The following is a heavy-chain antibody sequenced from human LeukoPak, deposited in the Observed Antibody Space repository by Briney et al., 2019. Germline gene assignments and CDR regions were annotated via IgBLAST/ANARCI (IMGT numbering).Heavy chain of an antibody. CDR3: ARVLVQPVLDDY. V-gene: IGHV3-21*01. CDR1: GFTFSSYS. D-gene: IGHD2-2*01. CDR2: ISSSSSYI. J-gene: IGHJ4*02. Sequence: GGSLRLSCAASGFTFSSYSMNWVRQAPGKGLEWVSSISSSSSYIYYADPVKGRFTISRDNAKNSLYLQMNSLRAEDTAVHYCARVLVQPVLDDYWGQGTLVTVSS.